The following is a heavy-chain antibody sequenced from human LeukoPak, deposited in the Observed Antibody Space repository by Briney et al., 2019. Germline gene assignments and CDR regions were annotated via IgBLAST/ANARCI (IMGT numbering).Heavy chain of an antibody. V-gene: IGHV3-23*01. CDR3: TKDAYYYDSSGRDS. CDR1: GLTFSSFA. Sequence: GGSPRLSCAASGLTFSSFAMSWVRRAPGKGLEWVSALTGTGGNTYYADSVKGRFTISRDNSKNTLYLQMNSLRAEDTAVYYCTKDAYYYDSSGRDSWGQGTLVTVSS. J-gene: IGHJ4*02. CDR2: LTGTGGNT. D-gene: IGHD3-22*01.